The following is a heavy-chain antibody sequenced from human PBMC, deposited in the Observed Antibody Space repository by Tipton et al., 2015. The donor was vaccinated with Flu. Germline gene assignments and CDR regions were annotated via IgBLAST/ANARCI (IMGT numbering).Heavy chain of an antibody. V-gene: IGHV4-34*01. CDR2: INHSGST. CDR1: GGSFSGYY. J-gene: IGHJ6*04. Sequence: TLSLTCAVYGGSFSGYYWSWIRQPPGKGLEWIGEINHSGSTNYNPSLKSRVTISVDTSKNQFSLKLSSVTAADTAVYYCARLAEGVDVWGKGTTVTVSS. CDR3: ARLAEGVDV.